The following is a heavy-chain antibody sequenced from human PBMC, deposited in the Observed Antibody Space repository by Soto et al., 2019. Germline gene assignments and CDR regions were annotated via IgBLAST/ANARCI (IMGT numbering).Heavy chain of an antibody. V-gene: IGHV1-69*01. CDR1: GGTFSSYA. Sequence: SVKVSCKASGGTFSSYAISWVRQAPGQGLELMGGIIPIFGTANYAQKFQGRVTITADESTSTAYMELSSLRYEDTAVYYCERGKKYYYDSSGYYDTGSYYYGMDVWGQGTTVTVSS. CDR3: ERGKKYYYDSSGYYDTGSYYYGMDV. CDR2: IIPIFGTA. J-gene: IGHJ6*02. D-gene: IGHD3-22*01.